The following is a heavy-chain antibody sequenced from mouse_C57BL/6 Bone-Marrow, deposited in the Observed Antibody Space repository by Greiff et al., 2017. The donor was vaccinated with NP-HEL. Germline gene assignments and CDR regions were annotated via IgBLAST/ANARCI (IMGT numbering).Heavy chain of an antibody. V-gene: IGHV6-3*01. Sequence: EVQLVESGGGLVQPGGSMKLSCVASGFTFSNYWMNWVRQSPEKGLEWVAQIRLKSDNYATHYAESVKGRFTISRDDSKSSVYLQMNNLRAEDTGIYYCTEGYGVWFAYWGQGTLVTVSA. D-gene: IGHD2-10*02. CDR2: IRLKSDNYAT. CDR3: TEGYGVWFAY. CDR1: GFTFSNYW. J-gene: IGHJ3*01.